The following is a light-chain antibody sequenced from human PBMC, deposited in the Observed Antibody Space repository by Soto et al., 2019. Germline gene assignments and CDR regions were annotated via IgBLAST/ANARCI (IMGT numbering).Light chain of an antibody. CDR2: GAS. Sequence: EIVMTQYPVTLSVSPGERATLSCRASQSVSSNLAWYQQKPGQAPRLLIYGASTRATDVPARFSGSGSGTEFTLTISSLKSEDFAVYYCQQYNNWPETFGQGTKVDIK. V-gene: IGKV3-15*01. J-gene: IGKJ1*01. CDR3: QQYNNWPET. CDR1: QSVSSN.